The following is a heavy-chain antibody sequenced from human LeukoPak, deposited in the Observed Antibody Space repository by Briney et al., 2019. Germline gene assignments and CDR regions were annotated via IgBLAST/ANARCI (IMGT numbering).Heavy chain of an antibody. CDR3: ARRINVVGPAGAAYFDY. D-gene: IGHD2-15*01. CDR1: GGTFNSYG. Sequence: ASVKVSCKASGGTFNSYGISWVRQAPGQGLEWMGWISAYNGNTNYAQKLQGRVTMTTDTSTSTAYMELRSLRSDDTAVYYCARRINVVGPAGAAYFDYWGQGTLVTVSS. V-gene: IGHV1-18*01. CDR2: ISAYNGNT. J-gene: IGHJ4*02.